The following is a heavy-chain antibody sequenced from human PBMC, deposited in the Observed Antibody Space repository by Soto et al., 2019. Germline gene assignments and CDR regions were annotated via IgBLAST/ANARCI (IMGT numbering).Heavy chain of an antibody. CDR3: AREVIVVVVADYYGMDV. J-gene: IGHJ6*02. V-gene: IGHV3-33*01. Sequence: GGSLRLSCAASGFTFSSYGMHWVRQAPGKGLEWVAVIWYDGSNKYYADSVKGRFTISRDNSKNTLYLQMNSLRAEDTAVYYCAREVIVVVVADYYGMDVWGQGTTVTVSS. CDR1: GFTFSSYG. D-gene: IGHD2-15*01. CDR2: IWYDGSNK.